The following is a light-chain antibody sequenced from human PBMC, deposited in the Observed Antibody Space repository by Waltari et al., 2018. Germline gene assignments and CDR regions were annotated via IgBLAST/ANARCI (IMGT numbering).Light chain of an antibody. CDR1: QSVSSN. CDR3: QQYNNWPPVT. J-gene: IGKJ4*01. V-gene: IGKV3-15*01. CDR2: GAS. Sequence: EIVMTQSPATLSVSPGERATLSCMASQSVSSNLAGYQQKPGQAPRLLIYGASTRATGIPARFSGSGSGTEFTLTISSLQSEDFAVYYCQQYNNWPPVTFGGGTKVEIK.